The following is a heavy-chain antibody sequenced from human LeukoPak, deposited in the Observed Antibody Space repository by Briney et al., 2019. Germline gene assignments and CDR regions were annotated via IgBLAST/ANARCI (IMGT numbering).Heavy chain of an antibody. CDR2: IYHSGST. CDR3: ARDPLPLYYYGSGCYSPNYFDY. CDR1: GYSISSGYY. D-gene: IGHD3-10*01. V-gene: IGHV4-38-2*02. J-gene: IGHJ4*02. Sequence: PSETLSLTCTVSGYSISSGYYWGWIRQPPGKGLEWIGSIYHSGSTYYNPSLKSRVTISVDTSKNQFSLKLSSVTAADTAVYYCARDPLPLYYYGSGCYSPNYFDYWGQGTLVTVSS.